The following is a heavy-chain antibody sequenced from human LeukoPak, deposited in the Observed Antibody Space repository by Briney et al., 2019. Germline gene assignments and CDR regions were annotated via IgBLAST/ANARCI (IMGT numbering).Heavy chain of an antibody. CDR1: GFTFSSYS. V-gene: IGHV3-21*04. CDR3: ARGDDSGYYDYFDY. CDR2: ISSSSSYI. J-gene: IGHJ4*02. Sequence: PGGSLRLSCAASGFTFSSYSMNWVRQAPGKGLEWVSSISSSSSYIYYAASVKGRFTISRDFSKSTVFLHMNSLRAEDTAMYYCARGDDSGYYDYFDYWGQGALVTVSS. D-gene: IGHD3-22*01.